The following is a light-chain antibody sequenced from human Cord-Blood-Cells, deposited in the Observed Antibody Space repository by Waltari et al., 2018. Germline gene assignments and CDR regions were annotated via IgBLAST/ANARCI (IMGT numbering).Light chain of an antibody. V-gene: IGLV2-14*01. CDR1: SSDVGGYNY. J-gene: IGLJ2*01. CDR3: SSYTSNSTHVV. Sequence: QSALTQPASVSGSPGQSLTISCTGTSSDVGGYNYVSWYQQHPGKAPKLMIYDVSNRPSGVSNRFSGSKSGNTASLTISGLQDEDEADYYCSSYTSNSTHVVFGGGTKLTVL. CDR2: DVS.